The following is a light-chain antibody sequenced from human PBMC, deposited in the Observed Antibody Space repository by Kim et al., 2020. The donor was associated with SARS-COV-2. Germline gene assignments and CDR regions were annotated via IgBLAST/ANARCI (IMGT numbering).Light chain of an antibody. Sequence: GQSLTISCPGTSSDVGGYNYVSWYQQYPGKAPKLMMSDVSSRPSGVSHRFSGSKSGNTASLTISGLQAEDEADYYCSSYTSSSTYVFGTGTKVTVL. J-gene: IGLJ1*01. CDR2: DVS. V-gene: IGLV2-14*03. CDR1: SSDVGGYNY. CDR3: SSYTSSSTYV.